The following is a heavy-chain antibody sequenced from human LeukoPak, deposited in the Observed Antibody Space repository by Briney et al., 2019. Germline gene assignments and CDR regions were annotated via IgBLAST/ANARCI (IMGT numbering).Heavy chain of an antibody. Sequence: GGSLRLSCAASGFTFSSYGMSWLRQAPGKGLEWKRLEWVSAISGGGTTTYYADSVKGRFTISRDNSKNTLYLQMNSLRAEDTAVYYCARKYYYASGNYMGCVDNWGQGTLVTVSS. CDR2: ISGGGTTT. V-gene: IGHV3-23*01. CDR1: GFTFSSYG. D-gene: IGHD3-10*01. CDR3: ARKYYYASGNYMGCVDN. J-gene: IGHJ4*02.